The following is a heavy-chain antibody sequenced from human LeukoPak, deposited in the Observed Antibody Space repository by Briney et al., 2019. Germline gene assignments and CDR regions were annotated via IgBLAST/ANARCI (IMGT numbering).Heavy chain of an antibody. CDR2: INPNSGGT. CDR3: ARDLRNGSGSYSGYYYGMDV. D-gene: IGHD3-10*01. Sequence: ASVKVSCKASGYTFTGYYMHWVRQAPGQGLEWMGWINPNSGGTNYAQKFQGRVTMTRDTSISTAYMELGRLRSDDTAVYYCARDLRNGSGSYSGYYYGMDVWGQGTTVTVSS. V-gene: IGHV1-2*02. J-gene: IGHJ6*02. CDR1: GYTFTGYY.